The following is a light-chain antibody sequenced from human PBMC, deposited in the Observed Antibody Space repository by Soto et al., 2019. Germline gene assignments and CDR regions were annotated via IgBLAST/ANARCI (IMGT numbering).Light chain of an antibody. V-gene: IGLV2-11*01. CDR3: CSYTGTYV. CDR2: DVT. J-gene: IGLJ1*01. CDR1: SSDVGGYNY. Sequence: QSVLTQPRSVSGSPGQSVTISCTGTSSDVGGYNYVSWYQQHPGKAPKLMIYDVTKRPSGVPDRFSGSKSGNTASPTISGLQAEDEADYYCCSYTGTYVFGTGTKSPS.